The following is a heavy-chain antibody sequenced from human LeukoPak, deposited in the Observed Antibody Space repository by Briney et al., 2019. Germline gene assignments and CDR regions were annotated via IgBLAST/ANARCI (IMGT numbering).Heavy chain of an antibody. J-gene: IGHJ4*02. D-gene: IGHD3-16*01. CDR2: INHSGST. Sequence: KTSETLSLTCAVYGGSFSGYYWSWIRQPPGKGLEWIGEINHSGSTNYNPSLKSRVTISVDTSKNQFSLKLSSVTAADTAVYYCARGPPFGYFGDYFDYWGQGTLVTVSS. CDR3: ARGPPFGYFGDYFDY. V-gene: IGHV4-34*01. CDR1: GGSFSGYY.